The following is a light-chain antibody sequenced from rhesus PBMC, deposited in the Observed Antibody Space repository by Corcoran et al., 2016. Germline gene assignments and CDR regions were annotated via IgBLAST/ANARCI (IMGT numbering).Light chain of an antibody. CDR3: HHTYAPPYS. CDR2: KAS. CDR1: ENVNNY. J-gene: IGKJ2*01. V-gene: IGKV1-74*01. Sequence: DIQMTQSPSSLSASVGDRVTITCRASENVNNYLNWYQEKPGKAPKLLIYKASTLQSGVPSRFGGSGSGTNYTFTISSLQSEDVATYYCHHTYAPPYSFGQGTKVEIK.